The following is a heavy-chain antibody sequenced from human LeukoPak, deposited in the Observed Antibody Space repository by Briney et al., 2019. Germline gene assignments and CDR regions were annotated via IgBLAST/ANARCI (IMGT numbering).Heavy chain of an antibody. CDR2: MNPNSGNT. Sequence: ASVKVSCKASGYTFTNYDINWVRQATGQGLEWMGWMNPNSGNTGYGQKFQGRVTITRNTFISTAYMELSSLRSEDTAVYYCARGGWFGEFPYYMDVWGKGTTVTVSS. CDR1: GYTFTNYD. J-gene: IGHJ6*03. V-gene: IGHV1-8*03. CDR3: ARGGWFGEFPYYMDV. D-gene: IGHD3-10*01.